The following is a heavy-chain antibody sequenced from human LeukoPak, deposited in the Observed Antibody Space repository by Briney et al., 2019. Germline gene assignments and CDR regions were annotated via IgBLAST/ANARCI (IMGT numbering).Heavy chain of an antibody. CDR3: ARNGVVSDAFDV. J-gene: IGHJ3*01. CDR2: ISSSSGYI. D-gene: IGHD3-3*01. Sequence: GGSPRLSCAASGFTFSSSSMNWVRQAPGEGLEWVSSISSSSGYIYYADSVKGRFTISRDNAKNSLYLQMNSLRAEDTAVYYCARNGVVSDAFDVWGQGTMVTVSS. CDR1: GFTFSSSS. V-gene: IGHV3-21*01.